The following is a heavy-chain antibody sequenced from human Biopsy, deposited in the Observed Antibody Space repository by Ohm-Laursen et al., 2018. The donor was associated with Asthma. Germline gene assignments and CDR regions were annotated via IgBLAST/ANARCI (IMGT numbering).Heavy chain of an antibody. CDR1: GYTFNSAG. CDR2: ISVYNGNT. CDR3: ARAVDYSHYYGVDV. D-gene: IGHD3-10*01. V-gene: IGHV1-18*01. J-gene: IGHJ6*02. Sequence: ASVKVSCKTSGYTFNSAGITWVRQAPGQGLEWMGWISVYNGNTKVAQKLQDRVTMITDTSTSTAYMELRSLRSDGTAVYFCARAVDYSHYYGVDVWGQGTTVTAS.